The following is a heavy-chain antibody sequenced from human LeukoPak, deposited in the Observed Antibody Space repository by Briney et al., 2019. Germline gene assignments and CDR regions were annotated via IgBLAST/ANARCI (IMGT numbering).Heavy chain of an antibody. CDR1: GFTFSTYE. CDR3: ARDLLVPGVFMDH. Sequence: GGSLRLSCAASGFTFSTYEMNWVRQAPGKGLEWVSYISSDGSYIRYADSVKGRFTVSRDSAKNSLYLQMNSLRAEDTAVYYCARDLLVPGVFMDHWSQGTLVTVSS. CDR2: ISSDGSYI. J-gene: IGHJ4*02. D-gene: IGHD3-10*01. V-gene: IGHV3-48*03.